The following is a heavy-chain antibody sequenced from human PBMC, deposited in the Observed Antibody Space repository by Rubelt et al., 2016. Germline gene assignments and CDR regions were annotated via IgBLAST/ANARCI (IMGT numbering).Heavy chain of an antibody. Sequence: GRFTISRDSAKNSLYLQMNSLRAEDTAVYYCARVKAVAGNHDYWGQGTLVTVSS. V-gene: IGHV3-11*06. CDR3: ARVKAVAGNHDY. J-gene: IGHJ4*02. D-gene: IGHD6-19*01.